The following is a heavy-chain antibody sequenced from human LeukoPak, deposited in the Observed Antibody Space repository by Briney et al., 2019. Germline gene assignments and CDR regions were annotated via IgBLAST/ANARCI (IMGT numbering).Heavy chain of an antibody. V-gene: IGHV4-39*07. CDR1: GGSISSYY. J-gene: IGHJ4*02. D-gene: IGHD6-13*01. CDR2: IYYSGST. Sequence: SETLSLTCTVSGGSISSYYWGWIRQPPGKGLEWIGSIYYSGSTYYNPSLKSRVTISVDTSRNQFSLKLSSVTAADTAVYYCARGLYEAAVDYWGQGTLVTVSS. CDR3: ARGLYEAAVDY.